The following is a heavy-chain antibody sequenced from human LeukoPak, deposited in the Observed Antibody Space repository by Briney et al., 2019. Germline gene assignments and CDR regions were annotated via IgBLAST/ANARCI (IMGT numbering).Heavy chain of an antibody. D-gene: IGHD3-10*01. CDR2: ISATGGSI. V-gene: IGHV3-23*01. Sequence: GGSLRLSCAASGFTFSTYAMSWVRQAPGKGLEWVSSISATGGSIYYADSVKGRFTISRDNSKNTLYLQMNSLRAEDTAVYYCAKSYYGSGSYSPQLPDYWGQGTLVTVSS. CDR1: GFTFSTYA. CDR3: AKSYYGSGSYSPQLPDY. J-gene: IGHJ4*02.